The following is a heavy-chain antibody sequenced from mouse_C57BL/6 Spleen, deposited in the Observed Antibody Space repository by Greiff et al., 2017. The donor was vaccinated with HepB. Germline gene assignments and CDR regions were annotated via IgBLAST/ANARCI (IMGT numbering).Heavy chain of an antibody. D-gene: IGHD6-1*01. CDR1: GFSLTSYG. CDR3: AREPEGYNAMDY. V-gene: IGHV2-6*03. Sequence: VQLVESGPGLVAPSQSLSITCTVSGFSLTSYGVHWVRQPPGKGLEWLVVIWSDGSTTYNSALKSRLSISKDNSKSQVFLKMNRKQTEDTAMYYGAREPEGYNAMDYWGQGTSVTVSS. J-gene: IGHJ4*01. CDR2: IWSDGST.